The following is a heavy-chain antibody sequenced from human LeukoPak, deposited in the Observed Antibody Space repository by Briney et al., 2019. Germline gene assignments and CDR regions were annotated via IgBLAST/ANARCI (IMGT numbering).Heavy chain of an antibody. V-gene: IGHV3-21*01. CDR1: GFNFRSYS. CDR3: ARESSGYFY. CDR2: ISSSSSFR. J-gene: IGHJ4*02. Sequence: SGGSLRLSCAASGFNFRSYSMNWVRQAPGKGLEWVSSISSSSSFRYYADSVKGRFTISRDNAKNSLYLQMNSLRAEDTAVYYCARESSGYFYWGQGTLVTVSS. D-gene: IGHD3-22*01.